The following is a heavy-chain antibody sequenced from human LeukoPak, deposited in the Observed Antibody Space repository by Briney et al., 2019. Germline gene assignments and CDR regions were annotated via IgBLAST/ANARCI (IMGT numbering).Heavy chain of an antibody. CDR1: GGSFSGYY. CDR2: INHSGST. CDR3: ARRLPRTHYYYYMDV. J-gene: IGHJ6*03. V-gene: IGHV4-34*01. D-gene: IGHD1-14*01. Sequence: SESLSLTCAVYGGSFSGYYWSWIRQPPGKGLEWIGEINHSGSTNYNPSLKSRVTISVDTSKNLFSLKLSSVTAADTAVYYCARRLPRTHYYYYMDVWGKGTTVTISS.